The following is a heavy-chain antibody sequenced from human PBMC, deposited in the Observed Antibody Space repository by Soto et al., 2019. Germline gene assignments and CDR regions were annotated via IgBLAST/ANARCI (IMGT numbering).Heavy chain of an antibody. CDR2: IYPGDSDT. D-gene: IGHD2-21*02. CDR3: ARQGPLAYCGGDCTDAFDI. CDR1: GYSFTNYW. Sequence: PGESLKISCKGSGYSFTNYWIGWARQMPGKGLEWMGVIYPGDSDTRYSPSFQGQVTISADKSISTAYLQWSSLKASDTAMYYCARQGPLAYCGGDCTDAFDIWGQGTMVTVSS. V-gene: IGHV5-51*01. J-gene: IGHJ3*02.